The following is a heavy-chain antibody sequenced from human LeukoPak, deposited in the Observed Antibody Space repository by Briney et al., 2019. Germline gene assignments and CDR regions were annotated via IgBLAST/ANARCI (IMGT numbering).Heavy chain of an antibody. Sequence: SETLSLTCTVSGGSISSYYWSWIRQPPGEGLKWIGYIYYSGSTNYNPSLKSRVTISVDTSKNQFSLKLSSVTAADTAVYYCARVWGYDSSGYYYYFDYWGQGTLVTVSS. CDR1: GGSISSYY. J-gene: IGHJ4*02. D-gene: IGHD3-22*01. CDR2: IYYSGST. CDR3: ARVWGYDSSGYYYYFDY. V-gene: IGHV4-59*01.